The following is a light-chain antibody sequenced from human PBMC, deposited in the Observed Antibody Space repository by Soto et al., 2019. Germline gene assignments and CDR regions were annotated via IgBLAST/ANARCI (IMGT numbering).Light chain of an antibody. CDR3: QQYNSYSLWT. Sequence: DIQMTQSPSTLSASVGDRVTITCRASQSISTWLAWYQQKPGKAPKLLIYDASSLESGVPSRFSGSGSRTEFTLTISSLQPDDFATYYCQQYNSYSLWTFGQGTKVDIK. CDR2: DAS. CDR1: QSISTW. J-gene: IGKJ1*01. V-gene: IGKV1-5*01.